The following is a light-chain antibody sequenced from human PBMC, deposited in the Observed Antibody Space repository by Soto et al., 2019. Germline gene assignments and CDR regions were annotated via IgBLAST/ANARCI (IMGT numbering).Light chain of an antibody. J-gene: IGLJ3*02. Sequence: QSVLTQPPSVSAAPGHQVTIFCSGSSSNIGAHYVSWYQQLPGTAPKLLIYENNKRPSGIPDRFSGSKSGTSATLGITGLQTGDEADYYCGTWDNSLNGGVLGGGTKLTVL. V-gene: IGLV1-51*02. CDR2: ENN. CDR1: SSNIGAHY. CDR3: GTWDNSLNGGV.